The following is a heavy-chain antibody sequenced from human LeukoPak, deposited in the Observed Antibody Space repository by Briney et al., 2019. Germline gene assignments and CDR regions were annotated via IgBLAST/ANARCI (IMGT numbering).Heavy chain of an antibody. CDR1: GYSISSGYY. Sequence: SETLSLTCTVSGYSISSGYYWSWIRQPPGKGLEWIGYIYYSGSTNYNPSLKSRVTISVDTSKNQFSLKLSSVTAADTAVYYCARDLGLHYMDVWGKGTTVTVSS. CDR2: IYYSGST. D-gene: IGHD3-16*01. J-gene: IGHJ6*03. V-gene: IGHV4-61*01. CDR3: ARDLGLHYMDV.